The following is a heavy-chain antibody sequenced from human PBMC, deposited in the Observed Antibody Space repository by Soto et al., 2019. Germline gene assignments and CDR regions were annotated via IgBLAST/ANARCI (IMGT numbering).Heavy chain of an antibody. CDR1: GGSISSSSYY. CDR2: IYYSGST. D-gene: IGHD3-10*01. J-gene: IGHJ4*02. V-gene: IGHV4-39*01. CDR3: ARQDITEQLGEV. Sequence: ASETLSLTCTVSGGSISSSSYYWGWIRQPPGKGLEWVGSIYYSGSTYYNPSLKSRVTISVDTSKNQFSLKLSSVTAADTAVYYCARQDITEQLGEVWGQGTLVTVPQ.